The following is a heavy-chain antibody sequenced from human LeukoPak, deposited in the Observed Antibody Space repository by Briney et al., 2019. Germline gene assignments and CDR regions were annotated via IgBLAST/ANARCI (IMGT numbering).Heavy chain of an antibody. V-gene: IGHV4-38-2*02. CDR1: GYSISSGYY. CDR2: IYHSGST. D-gene: IGHD4-23*01. Sequence: SETLSLTCTVSGYSISSGYYWGWIRQPPGKGLEWIGSIYHSGSTYYNPSLKSRVTISVDTSKNQFSLKLSSVTAADTAVYYCARDNAVAYYFDYWGQGTLVTVSS. J-gene: IGHJ4*02. CDR3: ARDNAVAYYFDY.